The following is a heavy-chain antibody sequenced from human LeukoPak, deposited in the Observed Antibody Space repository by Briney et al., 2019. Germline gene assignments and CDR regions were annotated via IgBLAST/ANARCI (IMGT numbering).Heavy chain of an antibody. D-gene: IGHD1-1*01. CDR2: INSDGSST. CDR3: ARDDGMKDAFDI. V-gene: IGHV3-74*01. CDR1: GFTFSSYW. Sequence: GGSLRLSCAASGFTFSSYWMHWVRQAPGKGLVWVSRINSDGSSTSYADSVKGRFTISGDNAKNTLYLQMNSLRAEDTAVYYCARDDGMKDAFDIWGQGTMVTVSS. J-gene: IGHJ3*02.